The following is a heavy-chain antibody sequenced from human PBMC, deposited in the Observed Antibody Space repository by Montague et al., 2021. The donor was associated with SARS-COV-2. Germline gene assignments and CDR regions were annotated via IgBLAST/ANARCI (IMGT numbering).Heavy chain of an antibody. J-gene: IGHJ6*02. V-gene: IGHV3-33*01. Sequence: SLRLSCAASGFTFSSYGMHWVRQAPGKGLEWVAVIWYDGSNKYYADSVKGRFTISRDNSKNTLYLQINSLRAEDTAVYYCARILSYYYGMDVWGQVTTVTVSS. CDR1: GFTFSSYG. CDR3: ARILSYYYGMDV. CDR2: IWYDGSNK. D-gene: IGHD2-15*01.